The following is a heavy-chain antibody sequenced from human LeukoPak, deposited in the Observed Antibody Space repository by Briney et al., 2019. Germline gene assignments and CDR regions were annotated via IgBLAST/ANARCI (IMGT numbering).Heavy chain of an antibody. V-gene: IGHV4-59*01. D-gene: IGHD3-22*01. CDR2: IYYSGST. CDR1: GGSISSYY. J-gene: IGHJ4*02. Sequence: KPSETLSLTCTVSGGSISSYYWSWIRQPPGKGLEWIGYIYYSGSTNYNPSLKGRVTISVDTSKNQFSLKLSSVTAADTAVYYCARADDSSGSFGYWGQGTLVTVSS. CDR3: ARADDSSGSFGY.